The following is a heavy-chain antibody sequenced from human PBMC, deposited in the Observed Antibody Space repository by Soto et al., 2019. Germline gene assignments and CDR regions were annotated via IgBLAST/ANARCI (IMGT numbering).Heavy chain of an antibody. CDR1: GFTFSSYW. J-gene: IGHJ4*01. V-gene: IGHV3-74*01. CDR3: AKDSHWAIISPTHDY. CDR2: INSGGSST. D-gene: IGHD2-2*01. Sequence: GGSLRLSCAASGFTFSSYWMHWVRQAPGKGLVWVSRINSGGSSTSYADSVKGRFTISRDTSKNMLYLQMNSLRAEDTAIYYCAKDSHWAIISPTHDYWGHGTLVTVSS.